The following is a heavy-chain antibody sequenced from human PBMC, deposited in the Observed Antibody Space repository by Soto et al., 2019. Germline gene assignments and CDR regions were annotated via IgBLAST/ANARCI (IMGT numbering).Heavy chain of an antibody. V-gene: IGHV3-13*01. CDR3: ARGVVIKSGGWYFDL. CDR1: GFTFSSYD. D-gene: IGHD3-3*01. J-gene: IGHJ2*01. Sequence: ELQLVESGGGLVQPGGSLRLSCAASGFTFSSYDMHWVRQATGKGLXXXSAIGTAGDTYYPGSVKGRFTISRENAKNSLYLQMNSLRAGDTAVYYCARGVVIKSGGWYFDLWGRGTLVTVSS. CDR2: IGTAGDT.